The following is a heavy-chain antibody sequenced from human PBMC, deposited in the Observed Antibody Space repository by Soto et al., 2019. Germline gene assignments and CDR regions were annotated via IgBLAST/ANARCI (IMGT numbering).Heavy chain of an antibody. J-gene: IGHJ4*02. Sequence: SLRLSCTSSLFTFGSYAMSWVLQAPVKGLEWFSAISGSGGSTYYADSVKGRFTISRDNSKNTLYLQMNSLRAEDTAVYYCAKDAPVVVAARFEYWGQGTLVTVSS. CDR1: LFTFGSYA. CDR3: AKDAPVVVAARFEY. CDR2: ISGSGGST. D-gene: IGHD2-15*01. V-gene: IGHV3-23*01.